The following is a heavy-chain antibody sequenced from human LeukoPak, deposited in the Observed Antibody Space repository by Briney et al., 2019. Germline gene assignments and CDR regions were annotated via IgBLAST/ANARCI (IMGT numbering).Heavy chain of an antibody. CDR3: AKDQGSGWYVEDY. Sequence: GGSLRLSCAASGFAFSSYAMSWVRQAPGKGLEWVSAISGSGGSTYYADSVKGRFTISRDNSKNTLYLQMNSLRAEDTAVYYCAKDQGSGWYVEDYWGQGTLVTVSS. V-gene: IGHV3-23*01. CDR2: ISGSGGST. CDR1: GFAFSSYA. D-gene: IGHD6-19*01. J-gene: IGHJ4*02.